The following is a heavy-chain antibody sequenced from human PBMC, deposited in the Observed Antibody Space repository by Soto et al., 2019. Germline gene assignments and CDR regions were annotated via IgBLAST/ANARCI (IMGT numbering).Heavy chain of an antibody. D-gene: IGHD3-3*01. J-gene: IGHJ4*02. CDR3: ARGIGGYDFWSGKIDY. Sequence: GGSLRLSCAASGFTFSSYAMHWVRQAPGKGLEWVAVISYDGSNKYYADSVKRRFTISRDNSKNTLYLQMNSLRAEDTAVYYCARGIGGYDFWSGKIDYWGQGTLVTVSS. CDR1: GFTFSSYA. CDR2: ISYDGSNK. V-gene: IGHV3-30-3*01.